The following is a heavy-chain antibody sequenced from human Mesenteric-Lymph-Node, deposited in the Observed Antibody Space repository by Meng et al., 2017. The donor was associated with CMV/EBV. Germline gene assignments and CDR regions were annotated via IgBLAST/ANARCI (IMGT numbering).Heavy chain of an antibody. CDR3: AREGLLAGYYFDY. CDR2: ITSSGNYM. D-gene: IGHD3-9*01. Sequence: GGPLRLSCEASGFSFNYYGMNWVRQAPGKGLEWVSSITSSGNYMYYADSVKGRFTISRDSARDSLYLQMNSLRAEDTAVYYCAREGLLAGYYFDYWGQGTLVTVSS. V-gene: IGHV3-21*01. J-gene: IGHJ4*02. CDR1: GFSFNYYG.